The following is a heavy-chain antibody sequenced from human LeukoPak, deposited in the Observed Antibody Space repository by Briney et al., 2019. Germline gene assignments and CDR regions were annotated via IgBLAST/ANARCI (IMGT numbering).Heavy chain of an antibody. V-gene: IGHV3-23*01. J-gene: IGHJ4*02. D-gene: IGHD6-13*01. CDR3: AKGHRAFIAAAGVFDY. CDR1: GFTFSSYA. Sequence: GGSLRLSCAASGFTFSSYAMSWVRQAPGKGLEWVSAISGSDGSTYYADSVKGRFTISRDNSKNTLYLQMNSLGAEDTAVYYCAKGHRAFIAAAGVFDYWGQGTLVTVSS. CDR2: ISGSDGST.